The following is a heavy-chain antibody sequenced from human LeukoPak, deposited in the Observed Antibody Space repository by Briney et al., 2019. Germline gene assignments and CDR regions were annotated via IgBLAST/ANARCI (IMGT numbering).Heavy chain of an antibody. CDR2: IYYSGST. CDR3: AREGDYYDTSGTLDY. J-gene: IGHJ4*02. V-gene: IGHV4-39*02. Sequence: SETLSLTCSVSGGSISSSSYSWGWIRQPPGKGLEWIGSIYYSGSTYYNPSLKSRVTISVDTSKNQFSLKLSSVTATDTAVYYCAREGDYYDTSGTLDYWGQGTLVTVSS. D-gene: IGHD3-22*01. CDR1: GGSISSSSYS.